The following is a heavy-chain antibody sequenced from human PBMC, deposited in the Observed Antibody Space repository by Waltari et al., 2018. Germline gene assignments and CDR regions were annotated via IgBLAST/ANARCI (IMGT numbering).Heavy chain of an antibody. D-gene: IGHD5-18*01. CDR3: ARGNTAMATGYWFDP. J-gene: IGHJ5*02. V-gene: IGHV1-8*01. Sequence: QVQLVQSGAEVKKPGASVKVSCKASGYTFTSYDINWVRQATGQGLEWMGWMNPNRGNTGYAKKCQVRVTMTRNTSISTAYMELSSLRSEDTAVYYCARGNTAMATGYWFDPWGQGTLVTVSS. CDR2: MNPNRGNT. CDR1: GYTFTSYD.